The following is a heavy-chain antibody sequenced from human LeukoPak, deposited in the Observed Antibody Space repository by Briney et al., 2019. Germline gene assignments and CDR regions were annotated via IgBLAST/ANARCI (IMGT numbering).Heavy chain of an antibody. CDR3: ASAYSSAWSSDY. V-gene: IGHV3-30-3*01. J-gene: IGHJ4*02. D-gene: IGHD6-19*01. CDR2: ISYDGSNK. Sequence: GRSLRLSCAASGFTFSNYAMHWVRQAPGKGLEWVAFISYDGSNKYYADSVKGRFTISRDNFKNTLYLQMNSLRAEDTAVYYCASAYSSAWSSDYWGQGTLVTVSS. CDR1: GFTFSNYA.